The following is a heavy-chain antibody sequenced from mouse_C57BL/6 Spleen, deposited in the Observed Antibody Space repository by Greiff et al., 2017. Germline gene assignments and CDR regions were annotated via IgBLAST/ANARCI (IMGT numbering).Heavy chain of an antibody. D-gene: IGHD2-4*01. CDR2: IHPNSGST. V-gene: IGHV1-64*01. CDR3: ERSYYDYEGYYYAMDY. CDR1: GYTFTSYW. Sequence: QVQLQQPGAELVKPGASVKLSCKASGYTFTSYWMPWVKQRPGQGLEWIGMIHPNSGSTNYNEKFKSKATLTVDTSSSTAYMQLSSLTSEDSAVXYCERSYYDYEGYYYAMDYWGQGTSVTVSS. J-gene: IGHJ4*01.